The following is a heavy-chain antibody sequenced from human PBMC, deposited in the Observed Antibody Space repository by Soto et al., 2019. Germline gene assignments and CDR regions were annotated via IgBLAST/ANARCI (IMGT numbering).Heavy chain of an antibody. CDR1: GGSVSSGSYY. Sequence: ETLSLTCTVSGGSVSSGSYYWSWIRQPPGKGLEWIGYIYYSGSTNYNPSLKSRVTISVDTSKNQFSLKLSSVTAADTAVYYCARESVLAVAGTGVYWGQGTLVTVSS. CDR2: IYYSGST. V-gene: IGHV4-61*01. CDR3: ARESVLAVAGTGVY. D-gene: IGHD6-19*01. J-gene: IGHJ4*02.